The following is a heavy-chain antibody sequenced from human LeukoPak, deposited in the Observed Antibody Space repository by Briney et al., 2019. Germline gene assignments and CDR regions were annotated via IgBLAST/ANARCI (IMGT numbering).Heavy chain of an antibody. CDR1: GYTFTGYY. J-gene: IGHJ4*02. D-gene: IGHD1-26*01. CDR3: ARVGPIVGANDY. V-gene: IGHV1-2*06. CDR2: INPNSGGT. Sequence: ASVKVSCKASGYTFTGYYMHWVRQAPGQGLEWMGRINPNSGGTNYAQKFQGRVTMTRDTSISTAYRELSSLRSDDTAVYYCARVGPIVGANDYWGQGTLVTVSS.